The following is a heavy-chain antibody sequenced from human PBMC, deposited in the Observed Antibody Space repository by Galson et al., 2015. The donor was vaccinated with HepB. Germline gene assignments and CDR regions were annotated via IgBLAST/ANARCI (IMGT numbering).Heavy chain of an antibody. CDR3: AKDVGFGELLPYNWFDP. V-gene: IGHV3-23*01. J-gene: IGHJ5*02. CDR2: ISNSGINT. Sequence: SLRLSCAASGFTFTSYAMSWVRQAPGKGLEWVSSISNSGINTHYADSVKGRFTISRDNSKNTLYLQMNGLRAEDTAVYYCAKDVGFGELLPYNWFDPWGQGTLVTVSS. CDR1: GFTFTSYA. D-gene: IGHD3-10*01.